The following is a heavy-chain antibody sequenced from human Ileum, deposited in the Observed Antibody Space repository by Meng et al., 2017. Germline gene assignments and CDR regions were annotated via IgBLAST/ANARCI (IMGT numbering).Heavy chain of an antibody. D-gene: IGHD7-27*01. CDR2: VQNSGST. CDR1: GVPLSISLYF. J-gene: IGHJ5*02. V-gene: IGHV4-39*07. CDR3: ARDGRHWGESPFDP. Sequence: LKGAGPRLVKSCEALALTCTVFGVPLSISLYFWGWIRQSPGKGLEWLGSVQNSGSTAYNPSLKSRVTVSLDTSKNQFSLKLTSVTAADTAVYFCARDGRHWGESPFDPWGQGTLVTVSS.